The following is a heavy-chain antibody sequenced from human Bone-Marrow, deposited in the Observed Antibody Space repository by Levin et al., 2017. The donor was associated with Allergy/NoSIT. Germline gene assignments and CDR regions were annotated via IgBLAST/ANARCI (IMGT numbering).Heavy chain of an antibody. CDR3: AKEGPVSGVWFGDYYPYYFDY. CDR1: GFTFTSFA. J-gene: IGHJ4*02. V-gene: IGHV3-23*01. CDR2: ISGSDDIT. Sequence: GESLKISCAASGFTFTSFAMSWVRQAPGRGMEWVSAISGSDDITYSADSVKGRVTISRDTSQNTLYLQMNSLRADDTAVYYCAKEGPVSGVWFGDYYPYYFDYWGQGTLVTVSS. D-gene: IGHD3-10*01.